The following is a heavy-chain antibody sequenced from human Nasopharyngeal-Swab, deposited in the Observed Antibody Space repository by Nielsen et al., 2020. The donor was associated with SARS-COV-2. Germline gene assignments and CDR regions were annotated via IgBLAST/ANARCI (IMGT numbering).Heavy chain of an antibody. Sequence: GESLKISCAASGFPFRRCTLPWVRQAPGKGLEWVAVISYDGSNKYYADSVKGRFTISRDISKNTLYLQMNSLRAEDTAVFYCASNPLDSSGYYYAFHYWGRGTLVTVSS. D-gene: IGHD3-22*01. CDR2: ISYDGSNK. J-gene: IGHJ4*02. CDR3: ASNPLDSSGYYYAFHY. CDR1: GFPFRRCT. V-gene: IGHV3-30-3*01.